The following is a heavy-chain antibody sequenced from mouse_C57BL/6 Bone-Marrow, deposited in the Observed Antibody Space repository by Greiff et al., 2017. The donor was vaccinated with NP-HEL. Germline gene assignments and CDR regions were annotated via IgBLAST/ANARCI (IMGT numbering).Heavy chain of an antibody. D-gene: IGHD1-1*01. V-gene: IGHV1-81*01. CDR3: ARPLLLRSYFDV. Sequence: VKLKQSGAELARPGASVKLSCKASGYTFTSYGISWVKQRTGQGLEWIGEIYPRSGNTYYNEKFKGKATLTADKSSSTAYMELRSLTSEDSAVYFCARPLLLRSYFDVWGTGTTVTVSS. CDR1: GYTFTSYG. J-gene: IGHJ1*03. CDR2: IYPRSGNT.